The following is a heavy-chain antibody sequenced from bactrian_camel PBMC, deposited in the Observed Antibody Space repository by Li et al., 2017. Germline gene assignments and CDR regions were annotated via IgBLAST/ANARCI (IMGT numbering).Heavy chain of an antibody. CDR2: VYSPSGLK. CDR1: GYDYSLC. J-gene: IGHJ6*01. Sequence: DVQLVESGGGSVQAGGTLRLSCAASGYDYSLCVGWFRQAPGNLGQDREGVASVYSPSGLKTYAASVKGRFSISKDDAKNTLYLQMNSLKPEDTAMYYCAASRTYATQCPWVGFAYRGQGTQVTVS. V-gene: IGHV3S40*01. D-gene: IGHD1*01. CDR3: AASRTYATQCPWVGFAY.